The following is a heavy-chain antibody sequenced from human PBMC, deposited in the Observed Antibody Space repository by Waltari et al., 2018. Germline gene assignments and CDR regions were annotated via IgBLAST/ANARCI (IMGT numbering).Heavy chain of an antibody. Sequence: QVQLVESGGGVVQPGKSLTLSCEVSGISVSSYAMHWVRQAPGKGLEGWAVISFDGNNIYFADSVKGRFTINRDNSKNTLSLQMNSLTPEDTAIYYCARDGHSYFYGSWSDYWGQGTLVTVSS. CDR1: GISVSSYA. V-gene: IGHV3-30*01. CDR2: ISFDGNNI. D-gene: IGHD3-10*01. CDR3: ARDGHSYFYGSWSDY. J-gene: IGHJ4*02.